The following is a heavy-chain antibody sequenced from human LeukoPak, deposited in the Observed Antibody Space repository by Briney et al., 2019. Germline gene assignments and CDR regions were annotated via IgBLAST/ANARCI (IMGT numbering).Heavy chain of an antibody. V-gene: IGHV3-9*01. CDR2: ISWNSGSI. Sequence: HPGGSLRLSCAASGFTFSSYAMSWVRQAPGKGLEWVSGISWNSGSIGYADSVKGRFTISRDNAKNSLYLQMNSLRAEDTALYYCAKAPYCGGDCVGAFDIWGQGTMVTVSS. D-gene: IGHD2-21*02. CDR3: AKAPYCGGDCVGAFDI. CDR1: GFTFSSYA. J-gene: IGHJ3*02.